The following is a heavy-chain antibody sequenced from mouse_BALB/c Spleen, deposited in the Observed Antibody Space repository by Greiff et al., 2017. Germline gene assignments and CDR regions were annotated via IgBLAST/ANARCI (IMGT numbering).Heavy chain of an antibody. CDR2: ISSGGGNT. CDR3: AKPLRRDGTARFAY. D-gene: IGHD2-12*01. V-gene: IGHV5-9*03. CDR1: GFSFSSYT. J-gene: IGHJ3*01. Sequence: EVMLVESGGGLVKPGGSLKLSCAASGFSFSSYTMSWVRQTPGMRLVWVATISSGGGNTYSPASVKGRFTISRDNAKNNLYLQMSSLRSEGAALYYCAKPLRRDGTARFAYWGQGTLVTVSA.